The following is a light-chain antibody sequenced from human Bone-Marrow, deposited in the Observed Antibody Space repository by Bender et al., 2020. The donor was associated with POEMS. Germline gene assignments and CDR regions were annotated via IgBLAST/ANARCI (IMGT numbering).Light chain of an antibody. CDR2: SSH. CDR3: AVGDDRLNGWV. CDR1: SSNIGAHA. V-gene: IGLV1-44*01. J-gene: IGLJ3*02. Sequence: QSVLTQPPSASGTPGQRVTISCSGGSSNIGAHAVNWYQHLPGTAPKLLIYSSHRRPSEVPDRFSGSRSGTSASLAISRLQSEDEADYCCAVGDDRLNGWVFGGGTRLTVL.